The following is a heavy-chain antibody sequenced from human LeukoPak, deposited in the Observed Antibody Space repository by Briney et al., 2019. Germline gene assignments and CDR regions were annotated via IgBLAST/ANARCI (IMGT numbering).Heavy chain of an antibody. CDR2: INPSGGST. V-gene: IGHV1-46*01. Sequence: ASVKVSCKASGYTFTSYYMHWVRQAPGQGLEWMGIINPSGGSTIYAQKFQGRVTMTRDMSTSTVYMELSSLRCEDTAVYYCARSVHGDYEGWFDPWGQGTLVTVSS. CDR3: ARSVHGDYEGWFDP. D-gene: IGHD4-17*01. J-gene: IGHJ5*02. CDR1: GYTFTSYY.